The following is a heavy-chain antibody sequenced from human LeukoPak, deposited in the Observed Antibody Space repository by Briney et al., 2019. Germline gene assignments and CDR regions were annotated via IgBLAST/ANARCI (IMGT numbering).Heavy chain of an antibody. V-gene: IGHV3-48*03. J-gene: IGHJ6*03. D-gene: IGHD6-13*01. Sequence: GGSLRLSCAASGFTFSSYEMNWVRQAPGKGLEWVSYISSSGSTIYYADSVKGRFTISRDNAKNSLYLQMNSLRAEDTAVYYCASLTAAAPYYYYYMGVWGKGTTVTVSS. CDR3: ASLTAAAPYYYYYMGV. CDR2: ISSSGSTI. CDR1: GFTFSSYE.